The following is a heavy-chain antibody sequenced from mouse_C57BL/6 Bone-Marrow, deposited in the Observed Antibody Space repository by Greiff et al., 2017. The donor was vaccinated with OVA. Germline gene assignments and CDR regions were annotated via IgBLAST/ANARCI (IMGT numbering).Heavy chain of an antibody. CDR3: ARPLFITTVVAPYYYAMDY. V-gene: IGHV1-81*01. Sequence: QVQLQQSGAELARPGASVKLSCKASGYTFTSYGISWVKQRTGQGLEWIGEIYPRSGNTYYNEKFKGKATLTADKSSSTAYMELRSLTSEDSAVYFCARPLFITTVVAPYYYAMDYWGQGTSVTVSS. D-gene: IGHD1-1*01. CDR2: IYPRSGNT. CDR1: GYTFTSYG. J-gene: IGHJ4*01.